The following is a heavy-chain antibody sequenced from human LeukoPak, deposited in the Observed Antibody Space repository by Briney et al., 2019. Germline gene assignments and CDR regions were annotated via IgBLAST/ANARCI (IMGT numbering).Heavy chain of an antibody. CDR1: GGSISSRSYY. D-gene: IGHD5-12*01. Sequence: PSETLSLTCTVSGGSISSRSYYWGWIRQPPGKGLEWIGEINHSGSTNYNPSLKSRVTISVDTSKNQFSLKLSSVTAADTAVYYCARLGFTVATISYYYGMDVWGQGTTVTVSS. J-gene: IGHJ6*02. V-gene: IGHV4-39*07. CDR2: INHSGST. CDR3: ARLGFTVATISYYYGMDV.